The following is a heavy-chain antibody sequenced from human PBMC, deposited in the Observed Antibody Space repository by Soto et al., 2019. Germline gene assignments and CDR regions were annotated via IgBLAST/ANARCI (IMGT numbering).Heavy chain of an antibody. J-gene: IGHJ4*02. V-gene: IGHV4-4*02. Sequence: QVQLQESGPRLVKPSGTLSLTCAVSGDSVSSPYYWCWVRQPPGKGLEWIGEVFHTGTSSYNPSLRSRVTISMDKSINQFSLDLSSVTAADTAVYYCARSAGWYAVHSWGPGTLVLVSS. D-gene: IGHD6-19*01. CDR2: VFHTGTS. CDR1: GDSVSSPYY. CDR3: ARSAGWYAVHS.